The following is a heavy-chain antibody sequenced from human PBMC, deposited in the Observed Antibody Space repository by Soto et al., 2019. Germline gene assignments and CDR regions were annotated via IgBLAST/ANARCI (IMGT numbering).Heavy chain of an antibody. V-gene: IGHV4-61*05. CDR1: GGSISSSSYY. J-gene: IGHJ6*02. Sequence: SETLSLTCTVSGGSISSSSYYWGWIRQPPGKGLEWIGYIYYSGSTNYNPSLKSRVTISVDTSKNQFSLKLGSVTAADTAVYYCASSIAVAEDYYYYYGMDVWGQGTTVTVS. CDR2: IYYSGST. D-gene: IGHD6-19*01. CDR3: ASSIAVAEDYYYYYGMDV.